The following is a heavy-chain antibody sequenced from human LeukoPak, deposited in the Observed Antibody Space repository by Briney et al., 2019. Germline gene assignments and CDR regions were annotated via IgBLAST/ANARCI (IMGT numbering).Heavy chain of an antibody. D-gene: IGHD1-26*01. CDR2: IYHSGST. J-gene: IGHJ3*02. CDR1: GGSISSGGYY. CDR3: ARWIVGATGAFDI. Sequence: PSETWSLSCTVSGGSISSGGYYWSWIRQPPGKGLEWIGYIYHSGSTYYNPSLKSRVAISVGRSKHQFSLKLSSVTAADTAVYYCARWIVGATGAFDIWGQGTMVTVSS. V-gene: IGHV4-30-2*01.